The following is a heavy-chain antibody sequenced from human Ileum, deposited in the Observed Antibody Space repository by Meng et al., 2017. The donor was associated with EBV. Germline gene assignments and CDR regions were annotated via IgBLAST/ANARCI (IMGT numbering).Heavy chain of an antibody. D-gene: IGHD4-17*01. CDR1: GGSISSGNYC. CDR2: ICYTDYT. CDR3: AMGPDYAKTGY. J-gene: IGHJ4*02. Sequence: QLLSQESGPGLVKPSETLPLTCSASGGSISSGNYCWGWIRQPPGKGLEWIQSICYTDYTYYNPSLKSRVTISADKSKNQFSLRLNSLTAADTAVYYCAMGPDYAKTGYWGQGTLVTVSS. V-gene: IGHV4-39*01.